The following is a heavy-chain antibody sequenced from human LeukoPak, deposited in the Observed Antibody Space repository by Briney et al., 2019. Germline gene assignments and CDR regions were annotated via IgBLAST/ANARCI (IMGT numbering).Heavy chain of an antibody. V-gene: IGHV4-59*06. CDR3: ARVEAATTNPRFDY. Sequence: SETLSLTCIVSGGSISSYYWSWVRQHPGKGLEWIGYIYYSGSTYYNPSLKSRVTISVDTSMNQFSLEVNSVTAADMAVYYCARVEAATTNPRFDYWGQGTLVTVSS. J-gene: IGHJ4*02. CDR1: GGSISSYY. CDR2: IYYSGST. D-gene: IGHD5-24*01.